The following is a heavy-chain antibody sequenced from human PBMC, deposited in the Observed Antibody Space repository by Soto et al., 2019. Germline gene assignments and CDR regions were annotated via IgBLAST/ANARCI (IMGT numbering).Heavy chain of an antibody. CDR3: ATGGGFVESRMVWFDP. CDR1: GGSLSGSY. Sequence: QVQLQQWGAGLLKPSETLSLTCGVYGGSLSGSYWSWIRQTPGKGLEWIGSINHRGSINYNPSLRSRVTISLDTSKNEFSLRLTSVTAADTAMYYCATGGGFVESRMVWFDPWGQGTLVTVSS. J-gene: IGHJ5*02. CDR2: INHRGSI. V-gene: IGHV4-34*01. D-gene: IGHD2-8*01.